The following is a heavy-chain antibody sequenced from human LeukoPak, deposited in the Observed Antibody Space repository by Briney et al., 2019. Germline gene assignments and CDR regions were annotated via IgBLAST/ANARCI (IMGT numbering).Heavy chain of an antibody. D-gene: IGHD3-3*01. J-gene: IGHJ6*02. Sequence: GGSLRRSCEGSAFIFSGHWMNWVRQTPGKGLEWVASIKEDGSERQYVDSVKGRFSISRDNTKGSLFLQLNSLRAEDTAVYYCARDNENYKAIFGVVAPLTQTYYYYGMDVWGQGTTVTVSS. CDR1: AFIFSGHW. CDR2: IKEDGSER. V-gene: IGHV3-7*03. CDR3: ARDNENYKAIFGVVAPLTQTYYYYGMDV.